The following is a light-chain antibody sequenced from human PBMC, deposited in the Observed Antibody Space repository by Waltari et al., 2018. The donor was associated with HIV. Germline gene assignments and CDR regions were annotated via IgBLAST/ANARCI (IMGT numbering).Light chain of an antibody. Sequence: QSALPQPASASGPPGPSTTISCTGTSSDVGGYNYASWYQQHPGKAPKLMIYEVSNRPSGVSNRFSGSKSGNTASLTISGLQAEDEADYYCSSYTSSSTLVFGGGTKLTVL. CDR2: EVS. J-gene: IGLJ2*01. CDR3: SSYTSSSTLV. CDR1: SSDVGGYNY. V-gene: IGLV2-14*01.